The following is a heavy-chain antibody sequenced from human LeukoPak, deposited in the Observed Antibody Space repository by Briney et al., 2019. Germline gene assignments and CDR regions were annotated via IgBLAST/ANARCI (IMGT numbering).Heavy chain of an antibody. CDR3: ARDRVTMVRGVGPRRAYNWFDP. Sequence: ASVKVSCKASGYTFTSYAMSWVRQASGQGLEWMGWFNTNTGNPTYAQGFIGRFVFSLDTSVSTAYLQISSLKAEDTAVYYCARDRVTMVRGVGPRRAYNWFDPWGQGTLVTVSS. D-gene: IGHD3-10*01. CDR1: GYTFTSYA. CDR2: FNTNTGNP. V-gene: IGHV7-4-1*02. J-gene: IGHJ5*02.